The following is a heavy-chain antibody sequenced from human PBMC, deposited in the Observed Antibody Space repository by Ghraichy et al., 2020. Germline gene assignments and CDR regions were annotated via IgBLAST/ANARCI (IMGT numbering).Heavy chain of an antibody. V-gene: IGHV3-30*18. Sequence: GGSLRLSCAASGFTFSRNSMHWIRQAPGKGLEWVAVISHDGSNKYYADSVKARFTISRDNSKNTVYLQMSSLRPEDTAVYYCAKDRAVTRDYYYYYGMDVWGQGTTVTVSS. CDR3: AKDRAVTRDYYYYYGMDV. CDR1: GFTFSRNS. CDR2: ISHDGSNK. J-gene: IGHJ6*02. D-gene: IGHD4-17*01.